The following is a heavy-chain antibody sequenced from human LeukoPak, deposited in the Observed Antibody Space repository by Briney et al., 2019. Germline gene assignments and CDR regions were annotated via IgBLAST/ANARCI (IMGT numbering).Heavy chain of an antibody. CDR3: ARARGEVGIDY. Sequence: PSETLSLTCSVSGASISKTSDYWGWIRQPPGKGLEWVGSLYFGATTYYNPSVKSRLTLSVDTSKNQFSLTVRSMTAADTAVYYCARARGEVGIDYWGQGTLVTVSS. D-gene: IGHD3-10*01. V-gene: IGHV4-39*07. CDR2: LYFGATT. CDR1: GASISKTSDY. J-gene: IGHJ4*02.